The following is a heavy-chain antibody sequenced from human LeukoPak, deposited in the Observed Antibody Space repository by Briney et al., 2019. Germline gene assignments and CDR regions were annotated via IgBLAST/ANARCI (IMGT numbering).Heavy chain of an antibody. V-gene: IGHV4-59*01. Sequence: PSETLSLTCTVSGGSISSYYWSWIRQPPGKGLEWIVYIYYSGSTQYNPSLKSRVTISLDTSKNQRSLKLNSVTAADTAVYFCARGRDWFDPWGQGTLLTVSS. CDR1: GGSISSYY. D-gene: IGHD3-10*01. CDR2: IYYSGST. J-gene: IGHJ5*02. CDR3: ARGRDWFDP.